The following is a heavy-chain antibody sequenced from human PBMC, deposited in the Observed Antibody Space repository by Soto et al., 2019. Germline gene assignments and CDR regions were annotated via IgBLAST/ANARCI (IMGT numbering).Heavy chain of an antibody. CDR1: GYTFTSYD. CDR2: MNPNSGNT. V-gene: IGHV1-8*01. Sequence: GASVKVSCKASGYTFTSYDINWVRQATGPGLEWMGWMNPNSGNTGYAQKFQGRVTMTRNTSINTAYMELSSLRFEDTAVYFCAREGGYSGYDLDYWGPGTLVTVSS. CDR3: AREGGYSGYDLDY. J-gene: IGHJ4*02. D-gene: IGHD5-12*01.